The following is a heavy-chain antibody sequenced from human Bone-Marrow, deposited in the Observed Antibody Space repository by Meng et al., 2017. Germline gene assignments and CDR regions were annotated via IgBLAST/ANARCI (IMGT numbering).Heavy chain of an antibody. CDR1: GGSISSGGYY. V-gene: IGHV4-31*03. CDR3: ASADLGSGTDY. D-gene: IGHD2-15*01. J-gene: IGHJ4*02. CDR2: IYYSGST. Sequence: LRLSCTVSGGSISSGGYYWSWIRQHPGKGLEWIGYIYYSGSTYYNPSLKSRVTISVDTSKNQFSLKLSSVTAADTAVYYCASADLGSGTDYWGQGTLVTVSS.